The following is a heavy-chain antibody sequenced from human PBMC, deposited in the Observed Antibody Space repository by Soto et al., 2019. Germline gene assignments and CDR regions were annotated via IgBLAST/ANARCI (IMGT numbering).Heavy chain of an antibody. J-gene: IGHJ6*03. CDR3: ARHGSSSSWVYYYYYMDV. CDR2: IYYSGST. Sequence: SETLSLTCTVSGGSISSSSYYWGWIRQPPGKGLEWIGSIYYSGSTYYNPSLKSRVTISVDTSKNHFSLKLSSVTAADTAVYYCARHGSSSSWVYYYYYMDVWGKGTTVTVSS. D-gene: IGHD6-13*01. V-gene: IGHV4-39*01. CDR1: GGSISSSSYY.